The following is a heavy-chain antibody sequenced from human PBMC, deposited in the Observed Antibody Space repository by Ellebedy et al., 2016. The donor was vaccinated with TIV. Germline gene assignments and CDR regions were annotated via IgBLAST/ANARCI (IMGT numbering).Heavy chain of an antibody. V-gene: IGHV3-66*01. J-gene: IGHJ4*02. CDR2: IYSGGST. Sequence: GGSLRLSCAASGFTVSSNYMSWVRQAPGKGLEWVSVIYSGGSTYYADSVKGRFTISRDNAKNTLYLQMNSLRAEDTAVYYCARVAYYYDSSGYYYYYWGQGTLVTVSS. CDR1: GFTVSSNY. CDR3: ARVAYYYDSSGYYYYY. D-gene: IGHD3-22*01.